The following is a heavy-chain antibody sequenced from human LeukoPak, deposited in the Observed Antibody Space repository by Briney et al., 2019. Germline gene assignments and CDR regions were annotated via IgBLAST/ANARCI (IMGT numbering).Heavy chain of an antibody. CDR3: ARQMVAYGDYVMDY. CDR2: INHSGST. CDR1: GGSFSGYY. D-gene: IGHD4-17*01. V-gene: IGHV4-34*01. J-gene: IGHJ4*02. Sequence: SETLSLTCAVYGGSFSGYYWSWIRQPPGKGLEWIGEINHSGSTNYNPSLKSRVTISVDTSKNQFSLKLSSVTAADTAVYYCARQMVAYGDYVMDYWGQGNLVTVSS.